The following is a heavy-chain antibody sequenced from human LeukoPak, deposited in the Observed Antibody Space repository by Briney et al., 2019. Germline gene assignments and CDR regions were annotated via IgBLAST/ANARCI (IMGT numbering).Heavy chain of an antibody. J-gene: IGHJ4*02. D-gene: IGHD3-22*01. CDR3: AKDYDSSGYSTFGFDY. CDR2: ISWYSGSI. V-gene: IGHV3-9*01. Sequence: SLTLSCAASGFTFDDYAMHWVRQAPGKGLEWVSDISWYSGSIRYADSVKRRFTISRDNAKNSLYLQMNSLRAEDTALYYCAKDYDSSGYSTFGFDYWGQGTLVTVSS. CDR1: GFTFDDYA.